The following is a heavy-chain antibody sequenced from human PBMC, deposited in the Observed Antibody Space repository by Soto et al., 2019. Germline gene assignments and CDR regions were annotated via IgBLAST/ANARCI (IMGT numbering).Heavy chain of an antibody. CDR2: IWYDGNNK. J-gene: IGHJ4*02. D-gene: IGHD7-27*01. V-gene: IGHV3-33*01. Sequence: QVQLVESGGGVVQPGRSLRLSCAASGFTFSSYGMHGVRQAPGKGLEWVSSIWYDGNNKYYADSVKGRFTISRDNSRNTLFLQMNSLXXXXXXXXYCVGRGNQNWGDYWGQGTQVTVSS. CDR1: GFTFSSYG. CDR3: VGRGNQNWGDY.